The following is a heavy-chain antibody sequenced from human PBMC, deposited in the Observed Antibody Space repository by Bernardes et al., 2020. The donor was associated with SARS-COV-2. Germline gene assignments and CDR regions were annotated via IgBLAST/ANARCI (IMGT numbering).Heavy chain of an antibody. Sequence: GSMRLSCAGSGFDCSEYWITWVRPAPGKGLEWVANIKRDGSETYYVDSVKGRFTISRDNAKNLVFLQMNSLRAEDTAVFYCVRSAGMDVWGQGTMVTVSS. CDR3: VRSAGMDV. J-gene: IGHJ6*02. V-gene: IGHV3-7*03. CDR2: IKRDGSET. CDR1: GFDCSEYW.